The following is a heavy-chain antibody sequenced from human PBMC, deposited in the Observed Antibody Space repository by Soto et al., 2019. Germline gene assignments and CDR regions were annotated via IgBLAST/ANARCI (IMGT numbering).Heavy chain of an antibody. CDR2: ISYDGSNK. CDR1: GFTFSSYG. V-gene: IGHV3-30*18. CDR3: AKDKNWNRPYYFDY. J-gene: IGHJ4*02. D-gene: IGHD1-1*01. Sequence: QVQLVGSGGGVVQPGRSLRLSCAASGFTFSSYGMHWVRQAPGKGLEWVAVISYDGSNKYYADSVKGRFTISRDNSKNTLYLQMNSLRAEDTAVYYCAKDKNWNRPYYFDYWGQGTLVTVSS.